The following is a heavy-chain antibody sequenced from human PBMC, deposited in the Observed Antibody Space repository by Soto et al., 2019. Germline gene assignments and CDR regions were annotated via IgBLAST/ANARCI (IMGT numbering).Heavy chain of an antibody. J-gene: IGHJ4*02. CDR2: IYWDDDE. CDR1: EFSLSTEGVA. Sequence: QITLKESGPPLVKPTQTHTLNCTFSEFSLSTEGVAVGWIRQPPGKALEWLSVIYWDDDERSSPSLRSRLTITKDTSKTHVVLTMTNMDPLDTATYYCAHRDRASGGLFDYWGKGILVTVSS. D-gene: IGHD3-10*01. CDR3: AHRDRASGGLFDY. V-gene: IGHV2-5*02.